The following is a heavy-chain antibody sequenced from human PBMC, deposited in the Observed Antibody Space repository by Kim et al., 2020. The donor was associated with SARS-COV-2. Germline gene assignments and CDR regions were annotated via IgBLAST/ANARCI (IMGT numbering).Heavy chain of an antibody. Sequence: GGSLRLSCTASGFSFGDYAMSWFRQAPGKGLEWVSFIRSKAYGGTTEYAASVKGRFIVSRDDSKSIAYLDMNSLKTEDTAVYYCTSGVSSNFPNFDYWGQGTLVTVSS. CDR2: IRSKAYGGTT. CDR1: GFSFGDYA. J-gene: IGHJ4*02. D-gene: IGHD6-13*01. CDR3: TSGVSSNFPNFDY. V-gene: IGHV3-49*03.